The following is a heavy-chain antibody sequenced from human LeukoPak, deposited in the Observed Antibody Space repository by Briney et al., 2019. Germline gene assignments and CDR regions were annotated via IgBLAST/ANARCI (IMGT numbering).Heavy chain of an antibody. CDR2: TKSDGSRS. D-gene: IGHD3-22*01. Sequence: PGGSLRLSCAASGFQFSRHWIHWVRQIPGKGLVWVSRTKSDGSRSDYADIVKGRFTISRDNSKNTLYLQMNSLRAEDTAVYYCANTGYYSDRSGYYRNFDYWGQGTLVTVSS. CDR1: GFQFSRHW. J-gene: IGHJ4*02. CDR3: ANTGYYSDRSGYYRNFDY. V-gene: IGHV3-74*01.